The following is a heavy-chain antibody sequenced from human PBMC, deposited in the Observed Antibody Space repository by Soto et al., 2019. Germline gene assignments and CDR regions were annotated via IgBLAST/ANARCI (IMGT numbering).Heavy chain of an antibody. V-gene: IGHV3-21*01. CDR3: ARNQLGYDAFDI. D-gene: IGHD6-6*01. CDR2: ISSSSSYI. CDR1: WFTFRSYS. Sequence: PGGSLGLSWAALWFTFRSYSHKMGPPAPGKGLEWVSSISSSSSYIYYADSVKGRFTISRDNAKNSLYLQMNSLRAEDTAVYYCARNQLGYDAFDIWGHGTMVTVSS. J-gene: IGHJ3*02.